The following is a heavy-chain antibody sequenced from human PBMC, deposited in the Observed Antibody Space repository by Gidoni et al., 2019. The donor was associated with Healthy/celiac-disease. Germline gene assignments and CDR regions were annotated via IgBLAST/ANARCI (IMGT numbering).Heavy chain of an antibody. Sequence: EVQLLESGGGLVQPGGSLILAGAASGFTVSSYAMSWVRQAPGKGLAGVSAISCSGGSTYYADSVKGRFTISRDNSKNTLYLQMNSLRAEDTAVYYCAKDKDYVSPHDAFDIWGQGTMVTVSS. D-gene: IGHD4-17*01. V-gene: IGHV3-23*01. CDR2: ISCSGGST. J-gene: IGHJ3*02. CDR1: GFTVSSYA. CDR3: AKDKDYVSPHDAFDI.